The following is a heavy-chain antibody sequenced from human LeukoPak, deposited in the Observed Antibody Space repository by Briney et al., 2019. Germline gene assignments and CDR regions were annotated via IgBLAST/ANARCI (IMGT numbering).Heavy chain of an antibody. Sequence: GGSLRLSCAASGFTFSRYWMHWVRHAPGKGLVGVSRINSDGSSTIYADSVKRRFTISRDNAKNTLYLQMNSLRAEDTAVYYCARARLGAFDIWGQGTMVTVSS. D-gene: IGHD6-25*01. CDR1: GFTFSRYW. CDR2: INSDGSST. J-gene: IGHJ3*02. CDR3: ARARLGAFDI. V-gene: IGHV3-74*01.